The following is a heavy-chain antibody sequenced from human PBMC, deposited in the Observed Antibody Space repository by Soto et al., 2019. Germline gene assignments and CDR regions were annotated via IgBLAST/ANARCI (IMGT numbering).Heavy chain of an antibody. V-gene: IGHV4-39*01. CDR3: ARLIGNSWLDS. CDR2: IYYTGMT. Sequence: SETLSLTCTVSGTSISSSDYYWGWIRQPPGKGLEWITSIYYTGMTYYNPSLKSRVTISVDTSKNQVSLHLDSVTPDDTAVYYCARLIGNSWLDSWGQGTLVTVSS. CDR1: GTSISSSDYY. J-gene: IGHJ5*01.